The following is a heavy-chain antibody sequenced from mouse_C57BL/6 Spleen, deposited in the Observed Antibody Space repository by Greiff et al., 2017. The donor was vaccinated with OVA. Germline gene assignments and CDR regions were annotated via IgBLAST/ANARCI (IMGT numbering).Heavy chain of an antibody. V-gene: IGHV8-12*01. CDR3: ARREDYYGYYAMDY. Sequence: QVTLKESGPGILQSSQTLSLTCSFSGFSLSTSGMGVSWIRQPSGKGLEWLAPIYWDDDKRYNPSLKSRLTISKYTSRNQVFLKITSVYTADTATYYCARREDYYGYYAMDYWGQGTSVTVSS. CDR2: IYWDDDK. D-gene: IGHD1-1*01. J-gene: IGHJ4*01. CDR1: GFSLSTSGMG.